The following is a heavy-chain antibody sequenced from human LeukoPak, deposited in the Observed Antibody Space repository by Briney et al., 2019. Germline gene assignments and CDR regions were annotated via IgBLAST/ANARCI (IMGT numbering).Heavy chain of an antibody. J-gene: IGHJ4*02. CDR3: ATVYSGRYRADY. D-gene: IGHD1-26*01. Sequence: ASVKVSCKVSGCTLTELSMHWVRQAPGKGLEWMGGFDPEDGETNYAQKFQGRVTMTEDTSTDTAYMELSSLRSEDTAVYYCATVYSGRYRADYWGQGTLVTVSS. CDR1: GCTLTELS. CDR2: FDPEDGET. V-gene: IGHV1-24*01.